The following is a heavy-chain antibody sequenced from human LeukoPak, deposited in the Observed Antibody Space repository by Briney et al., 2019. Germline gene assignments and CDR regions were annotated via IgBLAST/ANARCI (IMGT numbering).Heavy chain of an antibody. J-gene: IGHJ4*02. Sequence: GGSLRLSCAASGFTFSSYPMHWVRQAPGKGLEWVAVISYDGSKKYYADSVKGRFTISRDDSKNMVYLQMNSLRAEDTAVYYCARASAAMMIMVDYWGQGTLVTVSS. D-gene: IGHD2-8*01. CDR1: GFTFSSYP. CDR2: ISYDGSKK. CDR3: ARASAAMMIMVDY. V-gene: IGHV3-30*03.